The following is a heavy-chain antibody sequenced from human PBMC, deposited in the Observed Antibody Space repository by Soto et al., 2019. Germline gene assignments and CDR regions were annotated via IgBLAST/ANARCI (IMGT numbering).Heavy chain of an antibody. CDR1: GFTFSSYG. D-gene: IGHD3-10*01. CDR2: IWYDGSNK. CDR3: AGEGLGEYYFGY. J-gene: IGHJ4*02. Sequence: QVQLVESGGGVVQPGRSLRLSCAASGFTFSSYGMHWVRQAPGKGLEWVAVIWYDGSNKYYADSVKGRFTISRDNSKNALDLQMNSLRAEDTAVYYCAGEGLGEYYFGYWGQGTPVTVSS. V-gene: IGHV3-33*01.